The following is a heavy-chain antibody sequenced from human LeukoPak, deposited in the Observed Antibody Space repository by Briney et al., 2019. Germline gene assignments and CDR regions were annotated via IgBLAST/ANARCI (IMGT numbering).Heavy chain of an antibody. CDR2: IRYDGSNK. Sequence: GGSLRLSCAASGFTFSSYGMHWVRQAPGKGLEWVAFIRYDGSNKYYADSVEGRFTISRDNSKNTLYLQMNSLRDEDTAVYYCAKDGVVVPAAPNYYYYYYMDVWGKGTTVTVSS. V-gene: IGHV3-30*02. J-gene: IGHJ6*03. CDR1: GFTFSSYG. D-gene: IGHD2-2*01. CDR3: AKDGVVVPAAPNYYYYYYMDV.